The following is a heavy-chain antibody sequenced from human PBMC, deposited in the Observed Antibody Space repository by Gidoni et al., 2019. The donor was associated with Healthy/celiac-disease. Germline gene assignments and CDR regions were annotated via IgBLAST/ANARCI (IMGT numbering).Heavy chain of an antibody. Sequence: EVQLVQSGAEVKKPGESLRISCKGSGYSLTSYWISWVRQMPGKGLEWMGRIDPSDSYTNYSPSFQGHVTISADKSISTAYLQWSSLKASDTAMYYCARGGYCSSTSCYYYYYMDVWGKGTTVTVSS. CDR3: ARGGYCSSTSCYYYYYMDV. CDR1: GYSLTSYW. V-gene: IGHV5-10-1*03. J-gene: IGHJ6*03. D-gene: IGHD2-2*01. CDR2: IDPSDSYT.